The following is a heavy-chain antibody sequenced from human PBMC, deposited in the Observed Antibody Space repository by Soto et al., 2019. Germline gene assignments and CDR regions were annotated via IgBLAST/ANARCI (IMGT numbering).Heavy chain of an antibody. J-gene: IGHJ4*02. CDR3: ARVRFPPYSSSQSLDY. CDR1: GFTFSSYW. CDR2: IKQDGSEK. Sequence: GGSLRLSCAASGFTFSSYWMSWVRQAPGKGLEWVANIKQDGSEKYYVDSVKGRFTISRDNAKNSLYLQMNSLRAEDTAVYYCARVRFPPYSSSQSLDYWGQGTLVTVSS. D-gene: IGHD6-6*01. V-gene: IGHV3-7*01.